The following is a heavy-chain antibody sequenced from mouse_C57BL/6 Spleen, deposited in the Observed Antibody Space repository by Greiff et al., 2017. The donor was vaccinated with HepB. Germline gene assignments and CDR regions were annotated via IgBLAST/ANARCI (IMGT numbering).Heavy chain of an antibody. CDR3: AREDYGSSYENWYFDV. J-gene: IGHJ1*03. Sequence: EVQVVESGPGMVKPSQSLSLTCTVTGYSITSGYDWHWIRHFPGNKLEWMGYISYSGSTNYNPSLKSRISITHDTSKNHFFLKLNSVTTEDTATYYCAREDYGSSYENWYFDVWGTGTTVTVSS. V-gene: IGHV3-1*01. CDR2: ISYSGST. D-gene: IGHD1-1*01. CDR1: GYSITSGYD.